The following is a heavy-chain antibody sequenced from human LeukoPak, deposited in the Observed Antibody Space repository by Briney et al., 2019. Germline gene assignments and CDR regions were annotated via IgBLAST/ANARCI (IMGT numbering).Heavy chain of an antibody. J-gene: IGHJ5*01. CDR1: RFTFDDYV. CDR3: AKGPFSGYSSSWFGY. D-gene: IGHD6-13*01. CDR2: ISWNSGSI. V-gene: IGHV3-9*01. Sequence: PGRSLRLSCAPSRFTFDDYVIHWVRPAPGKGLEWVSGISWNSGSIGYADSVKGRFTISRDNAKNSLYLQMNSLRAEDTALYYCAKGPFSGYSSSWFGYWGQGTLVTVSS.